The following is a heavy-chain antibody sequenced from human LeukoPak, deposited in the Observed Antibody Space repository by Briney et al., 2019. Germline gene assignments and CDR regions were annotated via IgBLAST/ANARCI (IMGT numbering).Heavy chain of an antibody. Sequence: GASVKVSCKASGYTFTSYDINWVRQATGQGLEWMGWMNPNSGNTGYAQKFQGRVTMTRNTSISTAYMELSSLRSEDTAVYCCARGTFSGSSDGDWFDPWGQETLVTVSS. CDR3: ARGTFSGSSDGDWFDP. CDR1: GYTFTSYD. V-gene: IGHV1-8*01. D-gene: IGHD1-26*01. CDR2: MNPNSGNT. J-gene: IGHJ5*02.